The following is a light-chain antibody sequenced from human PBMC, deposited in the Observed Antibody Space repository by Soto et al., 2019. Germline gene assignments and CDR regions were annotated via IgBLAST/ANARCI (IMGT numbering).Light chain of an antibody. J-gene: IGKJ2*01. CDR2: DAS. CDR1: QSVSSY. V-gene: IGKV3-11*01. Sequence: EIVLTQSPATLSLSPGERATLSCRASQSVSSYLNWYQQKPGQAPRLLIYDASNRATGIPARFSGSGSGTDFTLTISSLEPEDFAVYYCQQRSNWTPYTFGQGTNLEIK. CDR3: QQRSNWTPYT.